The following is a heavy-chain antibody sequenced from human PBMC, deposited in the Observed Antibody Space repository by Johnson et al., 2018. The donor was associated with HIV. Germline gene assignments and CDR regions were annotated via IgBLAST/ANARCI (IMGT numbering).Heavy chain of an antibody. CDR3: ARDRRNYYDSSGYADYDAFDI. Sequence: VHLVESGGGLIHPGGSLRLSCAASGFTVSSNYMSWVRQAPGKGLEWVSVIYSGGTTYHADSVKGRFTISRDNAKNSLYLQMNSLRAEDTAVYYCARDRRNYYDSSGYADYDAFDIWGHGTMVTVSS. CDR1: GFTVSSNY. D-gene: IGHD3-22*01. CDR2: IYSGGTT. V-gene: IGHV3-53*01. J-gene: IGHJ3*02.